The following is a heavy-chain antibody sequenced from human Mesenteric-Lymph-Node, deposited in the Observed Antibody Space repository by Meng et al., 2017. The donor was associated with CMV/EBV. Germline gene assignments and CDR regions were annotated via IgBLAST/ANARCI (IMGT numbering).Heavy chain of an antibody. J-gene: IGHJ4*02. V-gene: IGHV3-48*03. CDR3: ARELSDYVSLFDY. D-gene: IGHD3-10*02. Sequence: GESLKISCAASGFTFSSYEMNWVRQTPGKGLEWVSYISSTGSPIYYADSVKGRFTISRDNAKNSLYLQMNSLRAEDTAVYYCARELSDYVSLFDYWGQGTLVTVSS. CDR1: GFTFSSYE. CDR2: ISSTGSPI.